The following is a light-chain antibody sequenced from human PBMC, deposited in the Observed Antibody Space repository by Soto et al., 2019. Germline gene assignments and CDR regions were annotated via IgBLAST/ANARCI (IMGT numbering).Light chain of an antibody. Sequence: QSALTQPRSVSGSPGQSVTISCTGTPSDVGGYDYVSWYQQHPGQAPKLMIYDVIKRPSGVPDRFSGSKSGNTASLTISGLQADDEADYYCCSYTGSYTFDVVFGGGTKLTVL. CDR3: CSYTGSYTFDVV. J-gene: IGLJ2*01. CDR2: DVI. V-gene: IGLV2-11*01. CDR1: PSDVGGYDY.